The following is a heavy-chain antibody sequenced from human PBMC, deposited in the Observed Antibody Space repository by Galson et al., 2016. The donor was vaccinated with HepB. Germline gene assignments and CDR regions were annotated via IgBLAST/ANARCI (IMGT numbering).Heavy chain of an antibody. CDR2: ISSSSNYR. J-gene: IGHJ4*02. V-gene: IGHV3-21*01. D-gene: IGHD6-13*01. CDR3: VREKAAAATTFEY. Sequence: VRQAPGKGLEWVSSISSSSNYRYYADSLKGRFTVSRDNAKNSLFLQMNSLRADDTAVYFCVREKAAAATTFEYWGQGSLVIVSS.